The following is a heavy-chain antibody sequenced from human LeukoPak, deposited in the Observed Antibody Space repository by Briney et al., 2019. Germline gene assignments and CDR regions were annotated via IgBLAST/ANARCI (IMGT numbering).Heavy chain of an antibody. J-gene: IGHJ4*02. V-gene: IGHV3-30-3*02. D-gene: IGHD3-22*01. Sequence: PGKSLRLSCAASGFTFRSYAIHWVRQAPGKGLEWVAFISYDGNIKYYADSVKGRFTISRDNSKNTLYLQMNSLRAEDTAVYYCAKWDYDSSGYFDYWGQGTLVTVSS. CDR3: AKWDYDSSGYFDY. CDR1: GFTFRSYA. CDR2: ISYDGNIK.